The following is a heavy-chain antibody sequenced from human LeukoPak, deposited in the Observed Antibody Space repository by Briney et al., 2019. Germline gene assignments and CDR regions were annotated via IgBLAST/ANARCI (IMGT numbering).Heavy chain of an antibody. CDR3: ARGIVVPAAEGGNWFDP. CDR2: IYYSGST. Sequence: PSETLSLTCTVSGGSISSGGYYWSWIRQHPGKGLEWIGYIYYSGSTYYNPSLKSRVTISVDTSKNQFSLKLSSVTAADTAVYYCARGIVVPAAEGGNWFDPWGQGTLVTVSS. CDR1: GGSISSGGYY. V-gene: IGHV4-31*03. D-gene: IGHD2-2*01. J-gene: IGHJ5*02.